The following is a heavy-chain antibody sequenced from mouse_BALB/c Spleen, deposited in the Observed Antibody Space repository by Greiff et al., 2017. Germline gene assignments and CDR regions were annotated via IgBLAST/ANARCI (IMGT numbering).Heavy chain of an antibody. D-gene: IGHD3-1*01. Sequence: EVQRVESGGGLVKPGGSLKLSCAASGFTFSDYYMYWVRQTPEKRLEWVATISDGGSYTYYPDSVKGRFTISRDNAKNNLYLQMSSLKSEDTAMYYCARDGDSGFAYWGQGTLVTVSA. J-gene: IGHJ3*01. V-gene: IGHV5-4*02. CDR1: GFTFSDYY. CDR3: ARDGDSGFAY. CDR2: ISDGGSYT.